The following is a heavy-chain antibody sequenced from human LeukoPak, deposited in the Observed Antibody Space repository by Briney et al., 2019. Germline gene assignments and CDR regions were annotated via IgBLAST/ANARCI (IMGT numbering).Heavy chain of an antibody. J-gene: IGHJ5*02. CDR3: ARHVSGDYIWFDP. V-gene: IGHV4-59*08. CDR2: IYYSGST. Sequence: SETLSLTCTVSGGSISSYYWSWIRQPPGKGLEWIGCIYYSGSTNYNPSLKSRVTISVDTSKNQFSLKLSSVTAADTAVYYCARHVSGDYIWFDPWGQGTLVTVSS. D-gene: IGHD4-17*01. CDR1: GGSISSYY.